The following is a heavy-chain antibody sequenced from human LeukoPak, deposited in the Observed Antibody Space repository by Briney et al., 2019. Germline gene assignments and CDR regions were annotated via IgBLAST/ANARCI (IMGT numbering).Heavy chain of an antibody. CDR3: AGGSLVTTKFYYYYMDV. D-gene: IGHD4-17*01. J-gene: IGHJ6*03. V-gene: IGHV1-2*02. CDR1: GYTFTGYY. Sequence: ASVKVSCKASGYTFTGYYMHWVRQAPGQGLEWMGCINPNSGGTNYAQKFQGRVTMTRDTSISTAYMELSRLRSDDTAVYYCAGGSLVTTKFYYYYMDVWGKGTTVTVSS. CDR2: INPNSGGT.